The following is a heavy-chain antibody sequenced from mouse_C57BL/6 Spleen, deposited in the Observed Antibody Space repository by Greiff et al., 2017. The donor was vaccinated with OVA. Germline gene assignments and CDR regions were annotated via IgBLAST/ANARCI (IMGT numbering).Heavy chain of an antibody. D-gene: IGHD1-1*01. CDR1: GFTFSSYA. J-gene: IGHJ3*01. Sequence: EVMLVESGGGLVKPGGSLKLSCAASGFTFSSYAMSWVRQTPEKRLEWVATISDGGSYTYYPDNVKGRFTISRDNAKNNLYLQMSHLKSEDTAMYYCARERGGSNQAWFAYWGQGTLVTVSA. CDR3: ARERGGSNQAWFAY. V-gene: IGHV5-4*01. CDR2: ISDGGSYT.